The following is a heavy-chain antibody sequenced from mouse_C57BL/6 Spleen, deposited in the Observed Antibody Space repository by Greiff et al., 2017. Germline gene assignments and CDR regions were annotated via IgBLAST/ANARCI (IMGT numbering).Heavy chain of an antibody. V-gene: IGHV5-6*02. D-gene: IGHD4-1*01. CDR3: ARHEGNTGTEYDAMDY. J-gene: IGHJ4*01. CDR2: ISSGGSYT. Sequence: DVMLVESGGDLVKPGGSLKLSCAASGFTFSSYGMSWVRQTPDTRLEWVATISSGGSYTYYPDSVKGRFTISRDNAKNTLYLQMSSLKSEDTAMYYCARHEGNTGTEYDAMDYWGQGTSVTVSA. CDR1: GFTFSSYG.